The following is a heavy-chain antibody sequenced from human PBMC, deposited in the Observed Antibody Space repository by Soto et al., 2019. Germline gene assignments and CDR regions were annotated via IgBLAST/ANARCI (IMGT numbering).Heavy chain of an antibody. J-gene: IGHJ4*02. Sequence: GGSLRLSCAASGFTFSSYWMSWVRQAPGKGLEWVANIKQDGSEKYYVDSVKGRFTISRDNDKNSLYLQMNSLRAEDTDVYYCARMTYYYDSSAHYWGQGTLVTVSS. D-gene: IGHD3-22*01. CDR2: IKQDGSEK. CDR3: ARMTYYYDSSAHY. V-gene: IGHV3-7*03. CDR1: GFTFSSYW.